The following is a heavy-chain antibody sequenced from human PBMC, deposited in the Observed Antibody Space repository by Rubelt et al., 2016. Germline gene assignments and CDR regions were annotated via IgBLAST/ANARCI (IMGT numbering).Heavy chain of an antibody. J-gene: IGHJ4*02. CDR2: IYSGGST. D-gene: IGHD3-10*01. CDR3: ARDNPTMVGGTPPD. V-gene: IGHV3-66*01. Sequence: EVQLVESGGGLVQPGGSLRLSCAASGFTVSSNYMSWVRQAPGKGLEWVSVIYSGGSTYYSDSVKGRFTISRDNSKNTLYLQMNSLRAEDTAVYYCARDNPTMVGGTPPDWGQGTLVTVSS. CDR1: GFTVSSNY.